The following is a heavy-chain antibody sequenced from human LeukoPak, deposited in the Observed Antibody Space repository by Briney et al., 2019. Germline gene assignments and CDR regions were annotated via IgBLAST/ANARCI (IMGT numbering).Heavy chain of an antibody. J-gene: IGHJ4*02. D-gene: IGHD3-16*01. Sequence: QPGGSLRLSCAASGFTFSSYAMHWVRQAPGKGLEWGAVISYDGSNKYYADSVKGRFTISRDNSKNTLYLQMNSLRAEDTAVYYCARDESDGGVPVDYWGQGTLVTVSS. CDR2: ISYDGSNK. CDR1: GFTFSSYA. V-gene: IGHV3-30-3*01. CDR3: ARDESDGGVPVDY.